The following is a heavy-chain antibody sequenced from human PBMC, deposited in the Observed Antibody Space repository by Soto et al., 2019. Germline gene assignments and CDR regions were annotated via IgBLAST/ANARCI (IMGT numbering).Heavy chain of an antibody. CDR3: ARNSGSYWHYFDL. J-gene: IGHJ4*02. Sequence: PGESLKISCKASGYSFTSNWIAWVRQMPGKGLEWMGVIYPGDSDTKYSPSFQGQVTISADKSISTAYLQLSSLQASDTAFYYCARNSGSYWHYFDLWGQGALVTVS. CDR2: IYPGDSDT. V-gene: IGHV5-51*01. D-gene: IGHD1-26*01. CDR1: GYSFTSNW.